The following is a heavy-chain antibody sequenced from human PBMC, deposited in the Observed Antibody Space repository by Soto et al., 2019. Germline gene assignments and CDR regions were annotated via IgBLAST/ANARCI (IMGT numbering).Heavy chain of an antibody. D-gene: IGHD6-6*01. CDR1: GYTFTGYY. J-gene: IGHJ4*02. CDR3: ARDRAARYYFDY. CDR2: INPNSGGT. Sequence: ASVKVSCKASGYTFTGYYMHWVRQAPGQGLEWMGWINPNSGGTNYAQKLQGRVTMTRDTSISTAYMELSRLRSDDTAVYYCARDRAARYYFDYWGQGTLVTVSS. V-gene: IGHV1-2*02.